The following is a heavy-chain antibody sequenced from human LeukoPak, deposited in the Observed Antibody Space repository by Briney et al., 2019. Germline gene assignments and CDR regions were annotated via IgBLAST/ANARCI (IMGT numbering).Heavy chain of an antibody. D-gene: IGHD3-3*01. CDR3: ARDGVVNRADY. CDR2: MNPNSGNT. Sequence: ASVKVSCKASGYTFTSYDINWVRQATGQGLEWMGWMNPNSGNTGYAQKFQGRVTMNRNTSISTAYMELSSLRSEETAVYYCARDGVVNRADYWGQGTLVTVSS. V-gene: IGHV1-8*01. J-gene: IGHJ4*02. CDR1: GYTFTSYD.